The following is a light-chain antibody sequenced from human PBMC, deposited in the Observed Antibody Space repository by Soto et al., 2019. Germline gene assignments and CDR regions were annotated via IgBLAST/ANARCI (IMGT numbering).Light chain of an antibody. CDR2: DVD. CDR3: SSYTGSSTLV. V-gene: IGLV2-14*01. CDR1: SSDVGAYNY. J-gene: IGLJ1*01. Sequence: QSALTQPASVSGSPGQSITISCTGTSSDVGAYNYVSWYQQHPGKAPKLMIYDVDNRPSGVSNRFSGSKSGNTASLTISGLQAEDEADYYCSSYTGSSTLVFGTGTKVTVL.